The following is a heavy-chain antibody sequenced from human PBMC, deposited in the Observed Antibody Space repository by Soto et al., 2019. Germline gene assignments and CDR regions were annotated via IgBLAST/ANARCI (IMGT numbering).Heavy chain of an antibody. J-gene: IGHJ6*02. CDR1: VFTFSSYD. CDR2: IGTAGDT. V-gene: IGHV3-13*01. CDR3: ARGASSIFYDFWSGLMDV. Sequence: GGSLRLSCAASVFTFSSYDMHWVRQATGKGLEWVSAIGTAGDTYYPGSVKGRFTISRENAKNSLYLQMNSLRAGDTAVYYCARGASSIFYDFWSGLMDVWGQGTTVTVSS. D-gene: IGHD3-3*01.